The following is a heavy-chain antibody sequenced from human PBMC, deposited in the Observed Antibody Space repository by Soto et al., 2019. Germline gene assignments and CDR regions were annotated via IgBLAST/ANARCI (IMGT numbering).Heavy chain of an antibody. CDR2: ISSSSSTI. D-gene: IGHD2-2*01. J-gene: IGHJ6*03. CDR3: ASRYCSSTSCYGSGYYYYYYMDV. V-gene: IGHV3-48*01. Sequence: PGGSLRLSCAASGFTFSSYSMNWVRQAPGKGLEWVSYISSSSSTIYYADSVKGRFTISRDNSKNTLYLQMNSLRAEDTAVYYCASRYCSSTSCYGSGYYYYYYMDVWGKGTTVTVSS. CDR1: GFTFSSYS.